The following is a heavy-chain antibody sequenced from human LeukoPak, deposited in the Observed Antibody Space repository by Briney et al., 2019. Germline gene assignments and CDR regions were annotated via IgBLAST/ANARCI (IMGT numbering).Heavy chain of an antibody. V-gene: IGHV4-4*02. CDR3: ARVGCSSTSCYAGRRNWFDP. J-gene: IGHJ5*02. Sequence: PSGTLSLTCAVSGRSIISSNWWSWVRQPPGKGLEWVGEIYHSGSTNYNPSLKSRVTISVDKSKNQFSLKLSSVTAADTAVYYCARVGCSSTSCYAGRRNWFDPWGQGTLVTVSS. CDR1: GRSIISSNW. CDR2: IYHSGST. D-gene: IGHD2-2*01.